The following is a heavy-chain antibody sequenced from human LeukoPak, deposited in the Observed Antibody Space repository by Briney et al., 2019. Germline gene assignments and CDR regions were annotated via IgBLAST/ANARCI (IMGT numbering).Heavy chain of an antibody. CDR3: ARDKAAAGTRYFDY. CDR1: GGTFSSYA. CDR2: IIPILGIA. J-gene: IGHJ4*02. D-gene: IGHD6-13*01. V-gene: IGHV1-69*04. Sequence: ASVEVSCKASGGTFSSYAISWVRQAPGQGLEWMGRIIPILGIANYAQKFQGRVTITADKSTNTAYMELSSLSSEDTAVYYCARDKAAAGTRYFDYWGQGTLVTVSS.